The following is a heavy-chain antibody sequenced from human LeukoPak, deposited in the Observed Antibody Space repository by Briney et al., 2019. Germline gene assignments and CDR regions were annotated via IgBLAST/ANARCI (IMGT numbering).Heavy chain of an antibody. CDR3: AKMSGSGYYYYFDY. Sequence: LGGSLRLSCAASGFTFSSYAMSWVRQAPGKGLEWVSVITGSGGSSYCADSVKGRFTISRDNSKNTLYLQMNSLRAEDTAVYYCAKMSGSGYYYYFDYWGQGTLVTVSS. D-gene: IGHD3-22*01. J-gene: IGHJ4*02. CDR2: ITGSGGSS. CDR1: GFTFSSYA. V-gene: IGHV3-23*01.